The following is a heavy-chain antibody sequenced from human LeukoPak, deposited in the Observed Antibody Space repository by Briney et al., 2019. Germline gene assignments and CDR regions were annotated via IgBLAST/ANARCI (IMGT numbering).Heavy chain of an antibody. V-gene: IGHV3-74*01. CDR1: GFTFSTYW. Sequence: GGSLRLSCAASGFTFSTYWMHWVRQAPGKGLVWVSRISSDGSTTNYADSVKGRFTISRDSAKNTLYLQMNSLRAEDTAVYYCARGIVGATVFDYWGQGTLVTVS. CDR3: ARGIVGATVFDY. D-gene: IGHD1-26*01. J-gene: IGHJ4*02. CDR2: ISSDGSTT.